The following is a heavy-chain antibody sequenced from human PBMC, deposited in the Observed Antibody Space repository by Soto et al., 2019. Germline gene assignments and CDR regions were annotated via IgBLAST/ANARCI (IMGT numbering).Heavy chain of an antibody. Sequence: GGSLRLSCAASGFTVSSNYMSWVRQAPGKGLEWVSVIYSGGSTYYADSVKGRFTISRDNSKNTLYLQMNSLRAEDTAVYYCARDSRSGYYHYYYMDVWGKGTTVTVSS. V-gene: IGHV3-66*01. CDR2: IYSGGST. J-gene: IGHJ6*03. CDR1: GFTVSSNY. D-gene: IGHD3-3*01. CDR3: ARDSRSGYYHYYYMDV.